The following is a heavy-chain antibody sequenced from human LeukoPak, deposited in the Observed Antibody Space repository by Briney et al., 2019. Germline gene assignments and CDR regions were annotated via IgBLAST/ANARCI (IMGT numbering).Heavy chain of an antibody. V-gene: IGHV3-23*01. CDR1: GFTFDDYG. D-gene: IGHD1-7*01. CDR3: AKELELRELT. J-gene: IGHJ5*02. CDR2: ISGSGGST. Sequence: PGGSLRLSCAASGFTFDDYGMSWVRQAPGKGLEWVSAISGSGGSTYYADSVKGRFTISRDNSKNTLYLQMNSLRAEDTAVYYCAKELELRELTWGQGTLVTVSS.